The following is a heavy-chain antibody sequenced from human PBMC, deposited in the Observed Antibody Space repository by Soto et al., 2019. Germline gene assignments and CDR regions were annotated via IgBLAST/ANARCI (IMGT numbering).Heavy chain of an antibody. D-gene: IGHD3-22*01. V-gene: IGHV4-31*03. J-gene: IGHJ4*02. CDR3: ARRSYYDSSGPN. CDR2: IYYGGST. CDR1: GGSISSGGYY. Sequence: SETLSLTCTVSGGSISSGGYYWSWIRQHPGKGLEWIGYIYYGGSTYYNPSLKSRVTISVDTSKNQFSLKLSSVTAADTAVYYCARRSYYDSSGPNWGQGTLVTVLL.